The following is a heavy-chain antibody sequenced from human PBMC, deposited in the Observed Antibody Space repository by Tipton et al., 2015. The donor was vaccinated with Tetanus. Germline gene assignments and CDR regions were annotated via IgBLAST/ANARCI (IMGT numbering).Heavy chain of an antibody. CDR3: ATSDGSGSYYGGGYYFDY. Sequence: TLSLTCTVSGGSISSSSYYWGWIRQPPGKGLEWIGSIYYSGSTYYNPSLKSRVTISADTSKNQFSLKLSSVTAADTAGYYCATSDGSGSYYGGGYYFDYWGQGTLVTVSS. CDR1: GGSISSSSYY. CDR2: IYYSGST. D-gene: IGHD3-10*01. J-gene: IGHJ4*02. V-gene: IGHV4-39*01.